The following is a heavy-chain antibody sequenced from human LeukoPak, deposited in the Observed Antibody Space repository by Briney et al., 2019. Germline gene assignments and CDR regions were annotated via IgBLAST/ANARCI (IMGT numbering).Heavy chain of an antibody. D-gene: IGHD2-21*01. Sequence: GGSLRLSCAASGFTFSSYWMTWVRQAPGKGLEWVANMKQDGSGKYYVDSVKGRFTISRDNAKNSLYLQMNSLRAEDTAVYYCAGLDWSVPTYWGQGTLVTVSS. V-gene: IGHV3-7*01. CDR3: AGLDWSVPTY. CDR2: MKQDGSGK. CDR1: GFTFSSYW. J-gene: IGHJ4*02.